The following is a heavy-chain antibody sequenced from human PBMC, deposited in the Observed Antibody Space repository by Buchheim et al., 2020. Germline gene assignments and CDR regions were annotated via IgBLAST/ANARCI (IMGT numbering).Heavy chain of an antibody. CDR3: ASDSITNMWYGMDV. CDR2: INHSGST. J-gene: IGHJ6*02. CDR1: GGSFSGYY. V-gene: IGHV4-34*01. Sequence: QVQLQQWGAGLLKPSETLSLTCAVYGGSFSGYYWSWIRQPPGKGLEWIGEINHSGSTNYNPSLKSRVTISVDKSKNQFSLKLSSVTAADTAVYYCASDSITNMWYGMDVWGQGTT. D-gene: IGHD5-24*01.